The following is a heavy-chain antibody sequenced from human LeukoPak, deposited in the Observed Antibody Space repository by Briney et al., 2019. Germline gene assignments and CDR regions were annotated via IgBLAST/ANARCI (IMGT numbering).Heavy chain of an antibody. CDR3: ARLGRDYDILTGYYHPPL. CDR2: IYYSGST. J-gene: IGHJ4*02. D-gene: IGHD3-9*01. Sequence: PSETLSLTCTVSGGSISSYYWSWIRQPPGKGLEWIGYIYYSGSTNYNPSLKSRVTISVDTSNNQFSLKLSSVTAADTAVYYCARLGRDYDILTGYYHPPLWGQGTLVTVSS. V-gene: IGHV4-59*08. CDR1: GGSISSYY.